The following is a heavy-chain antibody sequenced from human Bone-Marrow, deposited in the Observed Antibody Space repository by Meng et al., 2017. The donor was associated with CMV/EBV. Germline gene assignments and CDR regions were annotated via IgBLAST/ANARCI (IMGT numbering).Heavy chain of an antibody. CDR2: IYHSGST. Sequence: GSLRLSCTVSGYSISSGYYWGWIRQPPGKGLEWIGSIYHSGSTYYNPSLKSRVTISVATSKNQFSLKLSSVTAADTAVYYCAILPGGGWFYPWGQGTLVTVSS. J-gene: IGHJ5*02. CDR3: AILPGGGWFYP. D-gene: IGHD3-16*01. V-gene: IGHV4-38-2*02. CDR1: GYSISSGYY.